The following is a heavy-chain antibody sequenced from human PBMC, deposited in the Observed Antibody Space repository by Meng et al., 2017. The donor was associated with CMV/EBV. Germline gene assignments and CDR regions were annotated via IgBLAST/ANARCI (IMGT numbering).Heavy chain of an antibody. Sequence: ASVKVSCKASGYTFTSYDINWLRQATGQGLEWMGWMNPNSGNTGYAQKFQGRVTMTRNTSISTAYMELSSLRSEDTAVYYCAINDYSNYYYYGMDVWGQGTTVTVSS. CDR3: AINDYSNYYYYGMDV. D-gene: IGHD4-11*01. V-gene: IGHV1-8*01. CDR2: MNPNSGNT. CDR1: GYTFTSYD. J-gene: IGHJ6*02.